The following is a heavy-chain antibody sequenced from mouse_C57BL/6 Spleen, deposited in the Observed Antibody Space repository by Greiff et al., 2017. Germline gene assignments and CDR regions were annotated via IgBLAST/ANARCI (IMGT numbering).Heavy chain of an antibody. J-gene: IGHJ2*01. CDR2: IDPSDSYT. Sequence: VKLQQPGAELVMPGASVKLSCKASGYTFTSYWMHWVKQRPGQGLEWIGEIDPSDSYTNYNQKFKGKSTLTVDKSSSTAYMQLSSLTSEDSAVYYCARGDYGNPFDYWGQGTTLTVSS. D-gene: IGHD2-1*01. CDR3: ARGDYGNPFDY. V-gene: IGHV1-69*01. CDR1: GYTFTSYW.